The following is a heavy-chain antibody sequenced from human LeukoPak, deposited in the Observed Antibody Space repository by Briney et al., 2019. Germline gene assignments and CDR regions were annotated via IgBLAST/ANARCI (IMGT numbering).Heavy chain of an antibody. CDR3: ARHVDLYEIDY. J-gene: IGHJ4*02. CDR1: GGSISSSSYY. Sequence: SETLSLTCTVSGGSISSSSYYWGWIRQPPGKGLEWIANIYYSGRTYYNPSLKSRVTISVDMSRNQFSLLVDSVTAADTAVYYCARHVDLYEIDYWGQGTLVTVSS. D-gene: IGHD2-8*01. V-gene: IGHV4-39*01. CDR2: IYYSGRT.